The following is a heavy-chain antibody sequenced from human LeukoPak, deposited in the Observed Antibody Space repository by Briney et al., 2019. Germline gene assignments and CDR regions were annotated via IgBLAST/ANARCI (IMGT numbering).Heavy chain of an antibody. Sequence: GGSLRLSCAASGFTFNIYAMHWVRQAPGKGLEWVAVMSSDGNKNYYADSVKGRFTISRDNSKDTLYLEMHSLIREDTAVYYCARDLRGDYDFWSGRFPIDWGRGTLVTVPS. V-gene: IGHV3-30*04. CDR2: MSSDGNKN. CDR1: GFTFNIYA. J-gene: IGHJ4*02. D-gene: IGHD3-3*01. CDR3: ARDLRGDYDFWSGRFPID.